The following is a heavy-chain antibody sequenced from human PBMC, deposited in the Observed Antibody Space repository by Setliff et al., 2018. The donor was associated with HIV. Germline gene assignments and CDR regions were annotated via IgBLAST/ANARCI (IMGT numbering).Heavy chain of an antibody. Sequence: GGSLRLSCAASGFNFSSHTMNWIRQTSGKGLEWVATIKEDGSEIYYVDSVKGRFTISRDNAKNSLYLQMDSLRAEDTAVYYCTRNEIWGQGTLVTVSS. V-gene: IGHV3-7*01. CDR1: GFNFSSHT. D-gene: IGHD1-1*01. CDR2: IKEDGSEI. CDR3: TRNEI. J-gene: IGHJ4*02.